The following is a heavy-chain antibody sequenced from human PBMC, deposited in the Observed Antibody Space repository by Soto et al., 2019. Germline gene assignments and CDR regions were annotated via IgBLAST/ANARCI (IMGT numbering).Heavy chain of an antibody. J-gene: IGHJ3*02. Sequence: ASVKVSCKASGYTFTSYGISWVRQAPGQGLEWMGWISAYNGNTNYAQKLQGRVTMTTDTSTSTAYMELRSLGSDDTAVYYCARDRRGVVVPAASRRPAFDIWGQGTMVTVSS. CDR3: ARDRRGVVVPAASRRPAFDI. D-gene: IGHD2-2*01. V-gene: IGHV1-18*01. CDR2: ISAYNGNT. CDR1: GYTFTSYG.